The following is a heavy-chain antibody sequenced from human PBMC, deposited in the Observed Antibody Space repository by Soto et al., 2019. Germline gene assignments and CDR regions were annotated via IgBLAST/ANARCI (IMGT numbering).Heavy chain of an antibody. CDR2: STTSSAYI. D-gene: IGHD3-16*01. Sequence: EVQLVESGGGLVKPGGALRLSCAASGFTFNTYDMNWVRQAPGKGLEWVSASTTSSAYIYHEDSLKGRITIPRDNAKNSLFLKMQSLRAADAAVYSLVRSGTVRLVRHSWVDTWGQGTLVTVSS. J-gene: IGHJ5*02. V-gene: IGHV3-21*01. CDR3: VRSGTVRLVRHSWVDT. CDR1: GFTFNTYD.